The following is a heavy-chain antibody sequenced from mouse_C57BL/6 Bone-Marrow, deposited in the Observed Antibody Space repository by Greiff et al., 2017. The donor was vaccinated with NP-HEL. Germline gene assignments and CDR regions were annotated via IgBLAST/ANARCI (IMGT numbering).Heavy chain of an antibody. CDR1: GYTFTNYW. Sequence: VMLVESGAELVRPGTSVKMSCKASGYTFTNYWIGWAKQRPGHGLEWIGDIYPGGGYTNYNEKFKGKATLTADKSSSTAYMQFSSLTSEDSAIYYCARRGTTVVEGFAYWGQGTLVTVSA. CDR3: ARRGTTVVEGFAY. J-gene: IGHJ3*01. CDR2: IYPGGGYT. V-gene: IGHV1-63*01. D-gene: IGHD1-1*01.